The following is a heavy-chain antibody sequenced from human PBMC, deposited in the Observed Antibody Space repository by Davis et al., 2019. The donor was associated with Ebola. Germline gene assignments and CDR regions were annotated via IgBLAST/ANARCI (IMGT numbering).Heavy chain of an antibody. J-gene: IGHJ6*03. CDR3: ARSGSYHYYYNMDV. CDR1: GGTFGKYA. Sequence: SVKVSCKASGGTFGKYAISWVRLVPGQGLEWMGGILPIFGTTAYGQKFQDRVTITADASTSTAYLQLSTLRSEDTAVYYCARSGSYHYYYNMDVWGKGTTVTVSS. V-gene: IGHV1-69*13. CDR2: ILPIFGTT. D-gene: IGHD1-26*01.